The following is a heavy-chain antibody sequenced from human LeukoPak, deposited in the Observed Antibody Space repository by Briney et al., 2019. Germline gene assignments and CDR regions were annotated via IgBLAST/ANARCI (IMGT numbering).Heavy chain of an antibody. CDR2: INHSGST. D-gene: IGHD6-13*01. Sequence: SETLSLTCAVYGGSFSDYYWSWIRQPPGKGLEWIGEINHSGSTNYNPSLKRRVTISVDTSKSQFSLKLSSVTVADTAVYYCARGRYPGIAAAGHYGMDVWGKGTTVTVSS. J-gene: IGHJ6*04. CDR3: ARGRYPGIAAAGHYGMDV. V-gene: IGHV4-34*01. CDR1: GGSFSDYY.